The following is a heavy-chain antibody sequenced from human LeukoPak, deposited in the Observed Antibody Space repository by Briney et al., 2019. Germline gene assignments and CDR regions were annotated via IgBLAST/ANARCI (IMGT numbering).Heavy chain of an antibody. J-gene: IGHJ5*02. V-gene: IGHV4-59*12. CDR3: ARGLYCSGGSCYSSGWFDP. Sequence: SETLSLTCTVSGGSISTYYWSWIRQPPGKGLEWIGYIYYSGSANYNPSLKSRVTISVDTSKNQFSLKLSSVTAADTAVYYCARGLYCSGGSCYSSGWFDPWGQGTLVTVSS. CDR1: GGSISTYY. CDR2: IYYSGSA. D-gene: IGHD2-15*01.